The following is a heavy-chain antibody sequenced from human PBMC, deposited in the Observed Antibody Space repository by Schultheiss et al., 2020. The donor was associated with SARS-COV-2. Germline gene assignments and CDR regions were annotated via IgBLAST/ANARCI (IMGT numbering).Heavy chain of an antibody. Sequence: SETLSLTCAVSGGSISSSNWWSWVRQPPGKGLEWIGYMDYSGTTKYNPSLKSRVTISVDTSKNQISLKLSSVTAADTAVYYCARTYYDFWSGPYGMDVWGQGTTVTVSS. CDR1: GGSISSSNW. V-gene: IGHV4-4*02. CDR2: MDYSGTT. J-gene: IGHJ6*02. CDR3: ARTYYDFWSGPYGMDV. D-gene: IGHD3-3*01.